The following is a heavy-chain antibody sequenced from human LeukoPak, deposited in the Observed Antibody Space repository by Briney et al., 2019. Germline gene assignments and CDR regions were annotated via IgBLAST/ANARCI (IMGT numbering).Heavy chain of an antibody. J-gene: IGHJ4*02. V-gene: IGHV3-53*01. CDR3: ARAQPRGIIFDY. CDR2: IYSGGST. Sequence: GGSLRLSCAASGFTVSSNYMSWVRQAPGKGLEWVSVIYSGGSTYYADSVKGRFTISRGNSKNTLYLQMNSLRAEDTAVYYCARAQPRGIIFDYWGQGTLVTVSS. D-gene: IGHD3-16*01. CDR1: GFTVSSNY.